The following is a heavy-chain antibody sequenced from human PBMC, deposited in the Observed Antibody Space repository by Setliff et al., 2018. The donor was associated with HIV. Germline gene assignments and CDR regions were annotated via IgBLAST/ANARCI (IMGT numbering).Heavy chain of an antibody. Sequence: TFNSYAIIWVRQAPGQGLEWMGGIIPAFGTTNYAQKFQGRVTITADESTSTAYMELRSLRSDDTAVYYCARAYDTLTGYYDYWGQGTLVTVSS. V-gene: IGHV1-69*01. D-gene: IGHD3-9*01. CDR3: ARAYDTLTGYYDY. CDR2: IIPAFGTT. CDR1: TFNSYA. J-gene: IGHJ4*02.